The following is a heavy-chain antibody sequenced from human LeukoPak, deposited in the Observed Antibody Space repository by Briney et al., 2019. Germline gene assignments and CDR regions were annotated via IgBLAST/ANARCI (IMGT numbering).Heavy chain of an antibody. CDR2: ISWNSGRI. V-gene: IGHV3-9*01. J-gene: IGHJ4*02. Sequence: GGSLRLSCAASGFTFDDYAMHWVRQAPGKGLEWVSGISWNSGRIGYADSVKGRFTISRDNAKNSLYLQMNSLRAEDTTLYCCPKDGDSSASIGVPDYWGQGTLVTVSS. CDR3: PKDGDSSASIGVPDY. D-gene: IGHD3-22*01. CDR1: GFTFDDYA.